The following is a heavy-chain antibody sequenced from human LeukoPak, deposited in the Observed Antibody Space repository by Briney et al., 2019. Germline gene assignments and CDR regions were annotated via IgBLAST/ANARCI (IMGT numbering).Heavy chain of an antibody. CDR3: ARDGRSGNFDK. D-gene: IGHD1-26*01. J-gene: IGHJ4*02. CDR1: GLTFSGYW. CDR2: IRSDGSIT. V-gene: IGHV3-74*01. Sequence: PGGSLRLSCAASGLTFSGYWMHWVRQAPGKGLAWVSVIRSDGSITTYAGSVKGRFTISRDTAKNTLYLQMNSLRAEDTAVYYCARDGRSGNFDKWGQGTLVSVSS.